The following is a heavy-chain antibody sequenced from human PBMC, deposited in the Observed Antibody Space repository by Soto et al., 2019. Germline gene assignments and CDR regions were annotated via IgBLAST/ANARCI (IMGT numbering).Heavy chain of an antibody. CDR2: ISAYNGNT. V-gene: IGHV1-18*01. CDR1: GYTFTSYG. J-gene: IGHJ3*02. Sequence: ASVKVSCKASGYTFTSYGISWVRQAPGQGLEWMGWISAYNGNTNYAQKLQGRVTMTTDTSTSTAYMELRSLRSDDTAVYYCVIFYCGGDCYAFDIWGQGTMVTVSS. D-gene: IGHD2-21*02. CDR3: VIFYCGGDCYAFDI.